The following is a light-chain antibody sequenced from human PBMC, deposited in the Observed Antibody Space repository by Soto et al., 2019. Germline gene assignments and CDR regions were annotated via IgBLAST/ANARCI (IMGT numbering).Light chain of an antibody. CDR1: QPINGR. CDR2: GAS. J-gene: IGKJ4*01. CDR3: QQYKSYST. Sequence: EIQMTQSPSTLSASVGDRVTISCRASQPINGRLAWYQQKPGKAPKLLIYGASTFASGVPSRFSGSGSGTELTLSIISLEPDAVATCFYQQYKSYSTFGGGTKVEIK. V-gene: IGKV1-5*03.